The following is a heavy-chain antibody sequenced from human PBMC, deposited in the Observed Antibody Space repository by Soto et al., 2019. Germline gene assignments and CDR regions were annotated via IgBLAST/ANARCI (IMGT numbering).Heavy chain of an antibody. CDR2: ISNSGSIT. Sequence: GGSLRLSCAASGFIFSDYYMGWFRQAPGKGLEWVSYISNSGSITYFADSVKGRFSISRDNAENSVHLQMNSLRAEDTAMYYCARDRKPDVYLGNYWGQGIQVTVSS. CDR3: ARDRKPDVYLGNY. J-gene: IGHJ4*02. V-gene: IGHV3-11*01. D-gene: IGHD1-26*01. CDR1: GFIFSDYY.